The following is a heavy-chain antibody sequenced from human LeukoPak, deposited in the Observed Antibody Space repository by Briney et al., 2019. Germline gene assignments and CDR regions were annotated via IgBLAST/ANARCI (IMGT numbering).Heavy chain of an antibody. CDR3: ARSSYVGLLWFGEFSR. CDR1: GYTFTGYY. Sequence: ASVKVSCKASGYTFTGYYMHWVRQAPGQGLEWMGWMNPNSGNTGYAQKFQGRVTMTRNTSISTAYMELSSLRSEDTAVYYCARSSYVGLLWFGEFSRWDQGTLVTVSS. D-gene: IGHD3-10*01. J-gene: IGHJ4*02. CDR2: MNPNSGNT. V-gene: IGHV1-8*02.